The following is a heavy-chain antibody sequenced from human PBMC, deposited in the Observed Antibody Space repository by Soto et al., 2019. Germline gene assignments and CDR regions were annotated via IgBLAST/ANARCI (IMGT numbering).Heavy chain of an antibody. Sequence: QVQLVQSGAEVKKPGSSVKVSCKASGGTFSNYGISWVRQAPGQGHEWMGGIIPMFGTSNYAQKFQGRVTITADASTSTAYMELSSLRSEDTAVYYCARDRTSTLMDRYSGMDVWGKGTTVTVSS. CDR1: GGTFSNYG. CDR3: ARDRTSTLMDRYSGMDV. J-gene: IGHJ6*04. CDR2: IIPMFGTS. D-gene: IGHD2-8*01. V-gene: IGHV1-69*01.